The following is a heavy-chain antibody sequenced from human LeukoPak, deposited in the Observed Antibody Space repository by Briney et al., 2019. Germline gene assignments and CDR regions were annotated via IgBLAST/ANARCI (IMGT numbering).Heavy chain of an antibody. D-gene: IGHD4-17*01. V-gene: IGHV3-74*01. CDR1: GFTFSSYW. CDR3: ARDGIYGDYGH. Sequence: PGGSLRLSCAASGFTFSSYWMHWVRQAPGKGLVWVSRINSDGGSTSYADPVKGRFTISRDNAKNTLYLQMNSLRAEDTAVYYCARDGIYGDYGHWGQGILVTVSS. CDR2: INSDGGST. J-gene: IGHJ4*02.